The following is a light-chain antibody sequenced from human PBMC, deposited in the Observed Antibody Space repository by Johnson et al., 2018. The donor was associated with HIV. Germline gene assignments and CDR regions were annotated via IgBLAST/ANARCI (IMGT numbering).Light chain of an antibody. V-gene: IGLV1-51*01. J-gene: IGLJ1*01. CDR3: GTWDSSLISNV. CDR1: SSNIGENF. CDR2: ENN. Sequence: QSVLTQPPSVSAAPGQKVTFSCSGSSSNIGENFVSWYQHLPGTSPKLLIYENNKRPSGIPDRFSGSKSGTSATLGITGLQTGDEAEYYCGTWDSSLISNVFGPGTKVTVL.